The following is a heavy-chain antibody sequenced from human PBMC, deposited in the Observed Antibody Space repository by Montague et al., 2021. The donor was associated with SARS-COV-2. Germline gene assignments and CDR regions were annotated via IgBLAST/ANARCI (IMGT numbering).Heavy chain of an antibody. V-gene: IGHV3-30*04. D-gene: IGHD1-26*01. Sequence: SLRLSCAASGFTFSSYAMHWARQAPGKGLEWVALISYDGNNKFYSDSXKGRFTISRDNSKNTLYLQMNSLRAEDTAVYYCARPESGSYYAPNDYWGQGTLVTVSS. CDR2: ISYDGNNK. CDR1: GFTFSSYA. J-gene: IGHJ4*02. CDR3: ARPESGSYYAPNDY.